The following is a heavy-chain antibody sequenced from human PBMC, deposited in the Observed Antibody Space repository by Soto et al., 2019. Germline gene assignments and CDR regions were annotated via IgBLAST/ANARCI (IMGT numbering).Heavy chain of an antibody. CDR2: INPSGGST. CDR1: GYTFTSYY. D-gene: IGHD3-10*01. CDR3: ARAKPYYYGAGSYKPKGDAFEI. J-gene: IGHJ3*02. V-gene: IGHV1-46*03. Sequence: GASVKVSCKASGYTFTSYYMHWVRQAPGQGLEWMGIINPSGGSTSYAQKFQGRVTMTRDTSTSTVYMELSSLRSEDTAVFYCARAKPYYYGAGSYKPKGDAFEIWGQGTMVTVSS.